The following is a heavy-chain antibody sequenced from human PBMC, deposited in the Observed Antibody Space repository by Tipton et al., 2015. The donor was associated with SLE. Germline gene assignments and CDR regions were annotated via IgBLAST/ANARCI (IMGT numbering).Heavy chain of an antibody. CDR3: ARQGGGWYSY. J-gene: IGHJ4*02. CDR2: IYYSGST. Sequence: TLSLTCTVSGGSISSYYWGWIRQPPGKGLEWIGSIYYSGSTHYNPSLKSRVTISVDTSKNQFSLKLSSVTAADTAVYYCARQGGGWYSYWGQGTLVTVSS. CDR1: GGSISSYY. D-gene: IGHD6-19*01. V-gene: IGHV4-39*01.